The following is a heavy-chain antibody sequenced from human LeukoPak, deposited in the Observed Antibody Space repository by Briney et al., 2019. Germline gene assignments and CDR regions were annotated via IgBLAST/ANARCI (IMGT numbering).Heavy chain of an antibody. CDR2: ISYDGSNK. D-gene: IGHD4-17*01. Sequence: RRSLRLSCAISGFSFSSYGMHWVRQAPGKGLEWVAVISYDGSNKCHADSVKGRFTISRDNSKSSLFLQMNSLRAEDTAVYYCAKDLRPQIPYGESPRGTAPMGHWGQGTLVTVSS. CDR1: GFSFSSYG. CDR3: AKDLRPQIPYGESPRGTAPMGH. J-gene: IGHJ4*02. V-gene: IGHV3-30*18.